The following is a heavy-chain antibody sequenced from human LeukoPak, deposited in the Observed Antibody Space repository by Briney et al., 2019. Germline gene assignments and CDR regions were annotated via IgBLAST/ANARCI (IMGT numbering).Heavy chain of an antibody. CDR2: TTISGTYI. V-gene: IGHV3-21*01. D-gene: IGHD2-21*02. CDR3: TRDLSPTARPYDY. CDR1: GFILSDYN. Sequence: GGSLRLSCAASGFILSDYNMNWVRQAPGKGLEWVSFTTISGTYIPYADSVKGRFTISRDNAKNSLYLQMNSLRAEDTAVYYGTRDLSPTARPYDYWGQETLVTVSS. J-gene: IGHJ4*02.